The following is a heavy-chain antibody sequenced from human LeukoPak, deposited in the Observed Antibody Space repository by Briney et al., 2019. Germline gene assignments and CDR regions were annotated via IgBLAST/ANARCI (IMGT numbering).Heavy chain of an antibody. CDR3: ARDPPGVRYGRPIFDF. CDR1: GYTLTELS. Sequence: GASVKVSCKVSGYTLTELSMHWVRQAPGQGLEWMGWINPNSGGTNYAQKFQGRVTMTRDKSISTAYMELYSLRSDDTAVYYCARDPPGVRYGRPIFDFWGQGTLVTVSS. J-gene: IGHJ4*02. V-gene: IGHV1-2*02. D-gene: IGHD2-8*01. CDR2: INPNSGGT.